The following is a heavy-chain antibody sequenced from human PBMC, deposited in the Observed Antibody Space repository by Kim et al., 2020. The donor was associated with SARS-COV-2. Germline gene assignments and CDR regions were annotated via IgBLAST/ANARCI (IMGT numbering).Heavy chain of an antibody. Sequence: GGSLRLSCAASGFTFSTYVMTWVRQVPGKGLEWVSSISGDGGATYYAASGKGRSTISGDNSKNTVFLQMSLRTAEDAALYCAAKHGPMVVMTTPYYFD. CDR3: AKHGPMVVMTTPYYFD. CDR1: GFTFSTYV. V-gene: IGHV3-23*01. J-gene: IGHJ4*01. CDR2: ISGDGGAT. D-gene: IGHD4-17*01.